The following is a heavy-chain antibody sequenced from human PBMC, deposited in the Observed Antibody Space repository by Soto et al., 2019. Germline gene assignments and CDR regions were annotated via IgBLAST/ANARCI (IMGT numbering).Heavy chain of an antibody. CDR3: ARSHILATTGLGYFDL. Sequence: SGPTLVNPAQTLTLTCTFSGFSPSTSGMCVSWIRQPPGKALEWLALIDWDDDKYYSTSLKTRLTISKDTSKNQVVLTMTNTDPVDTATYYCARSHILATTGLGYFDLWGRGTLVTVSS. CDR2: IDWDDDK. V-gene: IGHV2-70*01. D-gene: IGHD5-12*01. CDR1: GFSPSTSGMC. J-gene: IGHJ2*01.